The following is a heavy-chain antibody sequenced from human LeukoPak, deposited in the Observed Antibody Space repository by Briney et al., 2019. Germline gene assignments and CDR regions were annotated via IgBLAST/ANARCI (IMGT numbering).Heavy chain of an antibody. Sequence: KSSETLSLTCIVSGASLGTYYGTWIRQAAGKGLEWIGYIFYSGGTNYNSSLKSRVTLSIDTSKNQFSLKLSSVTAADTAVYYCARAASGGSVYYYYYMDVWGKGTSVTISS. V-gene: IGHV4-59*08. D-gene: IGHD2-15*01. CDR1: GASLGTYY. J-gene: IGHJ6*03. CDR2: IFYSGGT. CDR3: ARAASGGSVYYYYYMDV.